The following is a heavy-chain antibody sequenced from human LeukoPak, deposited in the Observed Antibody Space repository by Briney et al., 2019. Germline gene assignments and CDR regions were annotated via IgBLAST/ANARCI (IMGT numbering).Heavy chain of an antibody. CDR3: ARGGRDGMDV. V-gene: IGHV1-18*01. J-gene: IGHJ6*02. CDR1: GYSFTSYG. Sequence: ASVKVSCTASGYSFTSYGFTWVRRAPGQGLEWMGWVSAYDGSTNYAQKIRGRVTMTTDASKNTVSMELRSLRFDDTAVYYCARGGRDGMDVWGQGTTVTVSS. CDR2: VSAYDGST. D-gene: IGHD3-10*01.